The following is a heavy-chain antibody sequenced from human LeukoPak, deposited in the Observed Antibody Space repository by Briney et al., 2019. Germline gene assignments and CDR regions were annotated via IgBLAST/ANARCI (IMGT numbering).Heavy chain of an antibody. D-gene: IGHD4-11*01. CDR1: GFTFSDYY. V-gene: IGHV3-11*01. J-gene: IGHJ3*02. CDR3: ALDYSNYGEPDAFDI. CDR2: ISSSGSTI. Sequence: GGSLRLSCAASGFTFSDYYMSWIRQAPGKGLEWVSYISSSGSTIYYADSVKGRFTISRDNAKNSLYLQMNSLRAEDTAVYHCALDYSNYGEPDAFDIWGQGTMVTVSS.